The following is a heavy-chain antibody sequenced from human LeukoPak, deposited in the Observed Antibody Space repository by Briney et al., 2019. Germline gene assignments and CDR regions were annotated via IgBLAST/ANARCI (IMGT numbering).Heavy chain of an antibody. J-gene: IGHJ4*02. V-gene: IGHV3-20*04. CDR3: ARDRGYNYDY. CDR1: GFTFDDYG. Sequence: GGSLRLSCAASGFTFDDYGMSWVRQGAGKLLEWVSGINWNGGSTDYADSVKGRFTISRDNAKNSLYLQMNSLRAEDTALYYCARDRGYNYDYWGQGTLVTVSS. D-gene: IGHD5-24*01. CDR2: INWNGGST.